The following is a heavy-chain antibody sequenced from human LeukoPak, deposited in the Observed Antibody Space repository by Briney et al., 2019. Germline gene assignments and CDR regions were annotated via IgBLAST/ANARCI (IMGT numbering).Heavy chain of an antibody. V-gene: IGHV4-4*02. CDR3: ARGGRSSSSWFDP. J-gene: IGHJ5*02. D-gene: IGHD6-6*01. Sequence: SGTLSLTCTVSGGSISSGNWWSWVRPPPGKGLEWIGRIYITGSTNYNPSLKSRVTISLDTSKNQFSLKLTSVTVADTAVYYCARGGRSSSSWFDPWGQGTLVTVSS. CDR2: IYITGST. CDR1: GGSISSGNW.